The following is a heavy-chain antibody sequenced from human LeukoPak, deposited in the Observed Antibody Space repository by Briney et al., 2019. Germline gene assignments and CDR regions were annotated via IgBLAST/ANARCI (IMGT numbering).Heavy chain of an antibody. J-gene: IGHJ3*01. CDR2: INPNSGGT. V-gene: IGHV1-2*02. D-gene: IGHD6-19*01. CDR3: ARDLYSSATDLYSSAWTGAFDV. CDR1: GYTFTGYY. Sequence: ASVKVSCKTSGYTFTGYYMFWVRQAPGQGLEWMAWINPNSGGTNYAQRFQGRVTLTGDTSIATAYMELSSLKSDDTAVYFCARDLYSSATDLYSSAWTGAFDVWGQGTMVTVSS.